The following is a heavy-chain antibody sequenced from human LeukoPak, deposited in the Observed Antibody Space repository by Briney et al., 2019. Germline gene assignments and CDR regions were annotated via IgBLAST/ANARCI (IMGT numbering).Heavy chain of an antibody. CDR3: ASLGGSYDLDY. D-gene: IGHD1-26*01. CDR2: ISVYYGNT. Sequence: ASVKVSCKASGYTFTNYGISWVRQAPGQGLEWMGWISVYYGNTNYAQKVQGRVTMTTDTSTSTAYMELRSLRSDDTAVYYCASLGGSYDLDYWGQGTLVTVSS. V-gene: IGHV1-18*01. CDR1: GYTFTNYG. J-gene: IGHJ4*02.